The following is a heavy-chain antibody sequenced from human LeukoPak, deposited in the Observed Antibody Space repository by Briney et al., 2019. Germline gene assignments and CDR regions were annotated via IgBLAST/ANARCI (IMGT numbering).Heavy chain of an antibody. Sequence: PSETLSLTCTVSGGSISSCSYYWGWIRQPPGKGLEWIGSIYYSGSTYYNPSLKSRVTISVDTSKNQFSLKLSSVTAADTAVYYCARGPQWLADFDYWGQGTLVTVSS. D-gene: IGHD6-19*01. CDR2: IYYSGST. V-gene: IGHV4-39*01. CDR3: ARGPQWLADFDY. J-gene: IGHJ4*02. CDR1: GGSISSCSYY.